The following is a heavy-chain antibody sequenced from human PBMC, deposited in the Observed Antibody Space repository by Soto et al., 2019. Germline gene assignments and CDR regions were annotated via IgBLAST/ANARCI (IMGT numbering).Heavy chain of an antibody. CDR2: ISYDGSNK. CDR3: AKVSPMGYFFDF. J-gene: IGHJ4*02. CDR1: GFAFNTYS. Sequence: GGSLRLSCAASGFAFNTYSMHWVRQAPGRGLEWVAVISYDGSNKFYADSVKGRFTISRDNSKNTMYLEMNSLRGEDTAVYYCAKVSPMGYFFDFWGQGTLVTVSS. V-gene: IGHV3-30-3*01.